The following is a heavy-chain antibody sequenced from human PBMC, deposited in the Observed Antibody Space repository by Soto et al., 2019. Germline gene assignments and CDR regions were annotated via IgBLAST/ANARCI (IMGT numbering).Heavy chain of an antibody. CDR3: ARDRSNLDAFDI. J-gene: IGHJ3*02. Sequence: GGSLRLSCAASGFTFSSYWMHWVRKAPGKGLVWASRINSDGSSTSYADSVKGRFTISRDNAKNTLYLQMNSLRAEYTAVYYCARDRSNLDAFDIWGQGTTVTVSS. CDR2: INSDGSST. D-gene: IGHD4-4*01. CDR1: GFTFSSYW. V-gene: IGHV3-74*01.